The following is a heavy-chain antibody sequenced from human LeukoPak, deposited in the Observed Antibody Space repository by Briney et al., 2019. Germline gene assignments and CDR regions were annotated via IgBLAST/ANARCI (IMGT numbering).Heavy chain of an antibody. CDR3: ARALGVYSSGWMRSHYNWFDP. CDR2: IYTSGST. J-gene: IGHJ5*02. Sequence: SETLSLTCTVSSGSISSYYWSWIRQPAGKGLEWIGRIYTSGSTNYNPSLKSRVTISVDKSKNQFSLKLSSVTAADTAVYYCARALGVYSSGWMRSHYNWFDPWGQGTLVTVSS. D-gene: IGHD6-19*01. V-gene: IGHV4-4*07. CDR1: SGSISSYY.